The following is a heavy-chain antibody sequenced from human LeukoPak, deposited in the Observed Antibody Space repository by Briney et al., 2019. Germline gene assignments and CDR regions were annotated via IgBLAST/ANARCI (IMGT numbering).Heavy chain of an antibody. J-gene: IGHJ4*02. Sequence: ASVKVSCKASGYTFTSYDINWVRQATGQGLEWMGWMNPNSGNTGYAQKFQGRVTMTRNTSISTAYMELSSLRSEDTAVYYCARGSEIVPAATFDYWGQGTLVTVSS. V-gene: IGHV1-8*01. D-gene: IGHD2-2*01. CDR1: GYTFTSYD. CDR3: ARGSEIVPAATFDY. CDR2: MNPNSGNT.